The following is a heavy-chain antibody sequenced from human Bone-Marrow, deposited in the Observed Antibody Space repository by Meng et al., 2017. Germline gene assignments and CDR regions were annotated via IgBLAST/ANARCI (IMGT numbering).Heavy chain of an antibody. D-gene: IGHD5-24*01. V-gene: IGHV4-39*07. CDR1: GGSISSSSYY. J-gene: IGHJ4*02. CDR2: IYYSGST. Sequence: QLQLQESGPGLVKPSETLSLTCTVSGGSISSSSYYWGWIRQPPGKGLEWIGSIYYSGSTYYNPSLKSRVTISVDRSKNQFSLKLSSVTAADTAVYYCARGDGYNRYFDYWGQGTLVTVSS. CDR3: ARGDGYNRYFDY.